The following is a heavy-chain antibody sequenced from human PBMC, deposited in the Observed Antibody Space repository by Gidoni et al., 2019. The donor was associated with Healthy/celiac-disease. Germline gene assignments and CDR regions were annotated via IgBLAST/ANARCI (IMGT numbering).Heavy chain of an antibody. V-gene: IGHV3-23*01. J-gene: IGHJ6*02. CDR2: ISGSGGST. CDR1: GFTFRRYA. D-gene: IGHD6-13*01. CDR3: AKGTAGGAAGGVEDGMDV. Sequence: EVQLLESGGGLVQPGGSMRLSCAASGFTFRRYAMRWVRQAPGKGLEWVSAISGSGGSTYYADSLKGRFTISSDNSKNTLFLQMNSLRAEDTAVYYCAKGTAGGAAGGVEDGMDVWGQGTTVTVSS.